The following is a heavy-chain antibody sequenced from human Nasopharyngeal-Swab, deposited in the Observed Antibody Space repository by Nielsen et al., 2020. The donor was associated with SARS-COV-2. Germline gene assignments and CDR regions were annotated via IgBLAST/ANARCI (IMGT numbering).Heavy chain of an antibody. Sequence: SVKVSCKASGGTFSSYAISWVRQAPGQGREWMGGIIPILGIVNYAQKFQGSVTITADKPTSTAYMEPSSLRSEDTAVYYCARDHPYYYDSSGYLVGYFDYWGQGTLVTVS. D-gene: IGHD3-22*01. CDR1: GGTFSSYA. CDR3: ARDHPYYYDSSGYLVGYFDY. J-gene: IGHJ4*02. CDR2: IIPILGIV. V-gene: IGHV1-69*10.